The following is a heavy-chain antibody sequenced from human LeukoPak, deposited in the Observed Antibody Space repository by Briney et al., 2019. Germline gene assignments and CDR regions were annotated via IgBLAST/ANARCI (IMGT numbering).Heavy chain of an antibody. CDR1: GYSFTNHA. J-gene: IGHJ4*02. Sequence: GASVKVSCKASGYSFTNHAMNWVRQAPGQGLEWMGWINTNTGNPTYAQGFTGRFVFSLDTSVSTAYLQISSLKAEDTAVYYCARFVLDYYTLGYYFDYWGQGALVTVSS. V-gene: IGHV7-4-1*02. CDR2: INTNTGNP. D-gene: IGHD2-2*02. CDR3: ARFVLDYYTLGYYFDY.